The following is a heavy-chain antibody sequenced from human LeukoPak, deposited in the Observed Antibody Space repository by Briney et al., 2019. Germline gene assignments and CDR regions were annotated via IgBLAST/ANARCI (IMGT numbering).Heavy chain of an antibody. J-gene: IGHJ6*02. CDR1: GLTLDDHA. CDR2: ISLNNGRI. V-gene: IGHV3-9*01. Sequence: PGGSLTHFRPPSGLTLDDHAMHSVRQAPGKGLECVSGISLNNGRIGYADSVKGRFTITRDDAKKFVYLQMNCLRAEGTALYYCTEEIYSWGAMVENDYYGMHVWGQGNTVIVSS. CDR3: TEEIYSWGAMVENDYYGMHV. D-gene: IGHD5-18*01.